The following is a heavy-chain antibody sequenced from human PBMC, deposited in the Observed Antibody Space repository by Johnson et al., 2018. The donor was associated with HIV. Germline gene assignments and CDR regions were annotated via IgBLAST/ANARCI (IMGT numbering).Heavy chain of an antibody. CDR3: ARGEGRIPHAFDI. V-gene: IGHV3-48*01. CDR2: ISGSTI. D-gene: IGHD2-2*02. CDR1: GFTFDDYG. J-gene: IGHJ3*02. Sequence: MQLVESGGGVVRPGGSLRLSCATSGFTFDDYGMSWVRQAPGKGLEWVSYISGSTIYYADSVKGRFTISRDNSKNTLYLQMGSLRAEDMAVYYCARGEGRIPHAFDIWGQGTMVTVSS.